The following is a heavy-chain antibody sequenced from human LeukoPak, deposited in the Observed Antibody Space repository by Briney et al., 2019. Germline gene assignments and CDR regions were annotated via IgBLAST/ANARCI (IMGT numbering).Heavy chain of an antibody. CDR1: GFTFNSVW. CDR2: IKSRTDGETR. Sequence: GGSLRLSCTASGFTFNSVWMTWVRQAPGKGLEWVGRIKSRTDGETRDYAAPVKGRFIISRDDSENTLYLQMNSLKTEDTAVYYCTTVHGAGPVNFDHWGQGSLVTASS. J-gene: IGHJ4*02. CDR3: TTVHGAGPVNFDH. D-gene: IGHD3-16*01. V-gene: IGHV3-15*01.